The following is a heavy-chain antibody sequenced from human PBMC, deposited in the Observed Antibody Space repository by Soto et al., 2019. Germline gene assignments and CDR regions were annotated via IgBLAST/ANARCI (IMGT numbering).Heavy chain of an antibody. V-gene: IGHV1-69*13. J-gene: IGHJ6*02. D-gene: IGHD6-6*01. Sequence: SVKVSCKASGGTFSSYAISWVRQAPGQGLEWMGRIIPMFGTSNHAQEFQDRVTITADESTRTAYREVSSLRSEETAVYYCARAVVVYGSSSGSGHNYYYYGMDVWGQGTTVTVSS. CDR1: GGTFSSYA. CDR3: ARAVVVYGSSSGSGHNYYYYGMDV. CDR2: IIPMFGTS.